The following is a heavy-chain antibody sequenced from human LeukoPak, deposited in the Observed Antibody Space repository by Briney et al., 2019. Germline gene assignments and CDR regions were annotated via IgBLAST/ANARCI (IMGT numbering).Heavy chain of an antibody. J-gene: IGHJ4*02. D-gene: IGHD3-10*01. CDR2: SSSSGSHI. CDR3: ARENVQAGSPKF. CDR1: GFTFHNYS. Sequence: GGSLRLSCAASGFTFHNYSMNWVRQAPGKGLEWVSSSSSSGSHIYYADSVKGRFTISRDNAKNSLFLQMSSLRGEDTAVYYCARENVQAGSPKFWGQGTLVTVSS. V-gene: IGHV3-21*01.